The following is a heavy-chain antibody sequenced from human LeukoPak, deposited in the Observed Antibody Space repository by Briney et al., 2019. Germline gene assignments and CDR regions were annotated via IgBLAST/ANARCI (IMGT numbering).Heavy chain of an antibody. Sequence: TSETLSLTCTVSGGSISSYYWSWIRQPPGKGLEWIGYIYYSGSTNYNPSLKSRVTISVDTSKNQFSLKLSSVTAADTAVYYCAXXXXGYYYGSGTYFDYWGQGTLVTVSS. CDR2: IYYSGST. D-gene: IGHD3-10*01. J-gene: IGHJ4*02. V-gene: IGHV4-59*01. CDR1: GGSISSYY. CDR3: AXXXXGYYYGSGTYFDY.